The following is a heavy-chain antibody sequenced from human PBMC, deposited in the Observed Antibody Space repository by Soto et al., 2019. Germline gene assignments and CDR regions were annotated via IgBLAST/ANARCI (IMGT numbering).Heavy chain of an antibody. V-gene: IGHV3-23*01. CDR1: GFTFSSYA. CDR3: AKDVTPGPGAAAGSFDY. Sequence: PGGSLRLSCAASGFTFSSYAMSWVRQAPGKGLEWVSAISGSGGSTYYADSVKGRFTISRDNSKNTLYLKMNSLRAEDTAVYYCAKDVTPGPGAAAGSFDYWGQGTLVTVSS. J-gene: IGHJ4*02. CDR2: ISGSGGST. D-gene: IGHD6-13*01.